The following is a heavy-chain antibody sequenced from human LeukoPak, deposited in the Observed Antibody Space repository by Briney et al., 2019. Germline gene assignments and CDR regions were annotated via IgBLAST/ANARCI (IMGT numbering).Heavy chain of an antibody. V-gene: IGHV4-4*09. Sequence: PSETLSLTCSVSGASISSDYWSWIRQPPGMGLEWIGNIYSSKTTKYTPSLRSRAPISGDTSKTQFSLKLRSVTAADTAVYYCARHFPYCGGDCPYYYMDVRGKGTTVTVSS. CDR3: ARHFPYCGGDCPYYYMDV. J-gene: IGHJ6*03. D-gene: IGHD2-21*02. CDR2: IYSSKTT. CDR1: GASISSDY.